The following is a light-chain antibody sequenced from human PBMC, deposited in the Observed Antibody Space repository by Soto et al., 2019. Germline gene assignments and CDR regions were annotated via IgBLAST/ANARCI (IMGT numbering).Light chain of an antibody. V-gene: IGLV2-11*01. CDR3: CSYAGSYTSCMV. J-gene: IGLJ2*01. CDR2: DVS. CDR1: SSDVGGYNY. Sequence: QSALTQPRSVSGSPGQSVTISCTGTSSDVGGYNYVSWYQQHPGKAPKLMIYDVSKRPSGVPDRFSGSKSGNTASLTISGLQAEDEADYYCCSYAGSYTSCMVFGGGTKLTVL.